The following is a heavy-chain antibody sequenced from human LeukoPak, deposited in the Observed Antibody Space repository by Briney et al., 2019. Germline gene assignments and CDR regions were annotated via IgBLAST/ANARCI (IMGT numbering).Heavy chain of an antibody. J-gene: IGHJ6*02. CDR3: ARGRYYGMDV. Sequence: PGGSLRLSCAASGFTLSDYYMSWIRQASGKGLVWVSRVNSDGSSTTYADSVKGRFTISRDNAKNTLYLQMNSLRAEDTAVYYCARGRYYGMDVWGQGTTVTVSS. CDR1: GFTLSDYY. CDR2: VNSDGSST. V-gene: IGHV3-74*01.